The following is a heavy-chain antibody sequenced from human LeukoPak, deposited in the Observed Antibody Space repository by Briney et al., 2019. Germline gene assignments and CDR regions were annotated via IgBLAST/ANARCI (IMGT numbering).Heavy chain of an antibody. V-gene: IGHV3-21*04. Sequence: GGSLRLSCAASGFTFSSYSMNWVRQAPGKGLEWVSSISSTSIYIYYTDSVKARFTISRDNAKNSLYLQMNSLRAEDTALYYCAKDKKLYSSSWYGYFDLWGRGTLVTVSS. D-gene: IGHD6-13*01. CDR2: ISSTSIYI. CDR3: AKDKKLYSSSWYGYFDL. CDR1: GFTFSSYS. J-gene: IGHJ2*01.